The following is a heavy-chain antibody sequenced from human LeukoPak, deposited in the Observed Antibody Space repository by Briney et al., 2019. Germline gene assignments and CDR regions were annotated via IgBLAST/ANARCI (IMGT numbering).Heavy chain of an antibody. CDR2: ISGSGGST. V-gene: IGHV3-23*01. CDR1: GFTFSSYA. J-gene: IGHJ4*02. Sequence: GGSLRLSCAASGFTFSSYAMSWVRQAPGKGLAWVSAISGSGGSTYYADSVKGRFTISRDNSKNTLYLQMNSLRAEDTAVYYCAKDPFYDFWSGYYPRDYWGQGTLVTVSS. CDR3: AKDPFYDFWSGYYPRDY. D-gene: IGHD3-3*01.